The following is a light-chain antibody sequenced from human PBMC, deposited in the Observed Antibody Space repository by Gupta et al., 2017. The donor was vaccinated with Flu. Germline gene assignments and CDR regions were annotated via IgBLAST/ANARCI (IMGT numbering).Light chain of an antibody. Sequence: YEPTQPPSASVPPGQTVRTTCSGNTLSNQYTYWYQQKPGQAPVLIIFKDTERPSGIPERFSGSNSGTTVTLTISGVQAEDEAAYYCQSADNSGSFVIFGGGTRLTV. CDR3: QSADNSGSFVI. J-gene: IGLJ2*01. V-gene: IGLV3-25*03. CDR1: TLSNQY. CDR2: KDT.